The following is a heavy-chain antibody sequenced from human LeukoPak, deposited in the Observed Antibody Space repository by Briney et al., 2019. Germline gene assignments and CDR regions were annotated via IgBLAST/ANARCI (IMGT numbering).Heavy chain of an antibody. CDR1: GFTFINHW. V-gene: IGHV3-74*01. J-gene: IGHJ4*02. D-gene: IGHD6-13*01. Sequence: GGSLRLSRAASGFTFINHWMHWVRQAPGKGLVWVSRINGDGSTISYADSVKGRFTISRDNAKNTLYLQMNSLRAEDTAVYYCAKEAAAADFDYWGQGTLVTVSP. CDR2: INGDGSTI. CDR3: AKEAAAADFDY.